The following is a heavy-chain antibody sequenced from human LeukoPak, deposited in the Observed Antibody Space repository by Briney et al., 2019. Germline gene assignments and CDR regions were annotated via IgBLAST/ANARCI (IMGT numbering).Heavy chain of an antibody. Sequence: SETLSLTCAVYGGSFSGYYWSWIRQPPGKGLEWIGEINHSGSTNYNPSLKSRVTISVDTSKNQFSLKLSSVTAADTAVYYCARGSSSSSLIDYWGQGTLVTVSS. CDR1: GGSFSGYY. D-gene: IGHD6-13*01. CDR2: INHSGST. CDR3: ARGSSSSSLIDY. V-gene: IGHV4-34*01. J-gene: IGHJ4*02.